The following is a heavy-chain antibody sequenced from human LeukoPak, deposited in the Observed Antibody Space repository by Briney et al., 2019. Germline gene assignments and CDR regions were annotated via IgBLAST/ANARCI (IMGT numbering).Heavy chain of an antibody. CDR3: AREAGSGSYYNYYNWFDP. V-gene: IGHV3-7*01. J-gene: IGHJ5*02. CDR1: GFTFSSYW. Sequence: GGSLRLSCAASGFTFSSYWMSWVRQAPGKGLEWVANIKKDGGEKYYVDSVKGRFTISRDNAKNTLYLQMNSLRAEDTAVYYCAREAGSGSYYNYYNWFDPWGQGTLVTVSS. CDR2: IKKDGGEK. D-gene: IGHD3-10*01.